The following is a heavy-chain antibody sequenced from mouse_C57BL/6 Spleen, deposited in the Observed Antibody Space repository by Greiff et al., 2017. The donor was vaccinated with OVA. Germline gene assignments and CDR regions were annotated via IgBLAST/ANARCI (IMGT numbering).Heavy chain of an antibody. CDR3: ARSSVYYFDY. D-gene: IGHD6-1*01. CDR1: GYTFTSYW. CDR2: IYPSDSET. Sequence: QVQLQQPGAELVRPGSSVKLSCKASGYTFTSYWMDWVKQRPGQGLEWIGNIYPSDSETHYNQKFKDKATLTVDTSSSTAYLQLSSLTSEDSAVYYCARSSVYYFDYWGQGTTLTVSS. V-gene: IGHV1-61*01. J-gene: IGHJ2*01.